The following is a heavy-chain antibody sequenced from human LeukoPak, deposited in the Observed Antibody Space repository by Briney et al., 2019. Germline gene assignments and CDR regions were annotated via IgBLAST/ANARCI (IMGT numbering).Heavy chain of an antibody. CDR2: MNPNSGNT. Sequence: GASVKVSCKASGYTFTSYDINWVRQATGQGVEWMGWMNPNSGNTGYAQKFQDRVTMTRNTSISTAYMELSSLRSEDTAVYYCARVGDYYGMDVWGQGTTVTVSS. J-gene: IGHJ6*02. CDR3: ARVGDYYGMDV. CDR1: GYTFTSYD. V-gene: IGHV1-8*01.